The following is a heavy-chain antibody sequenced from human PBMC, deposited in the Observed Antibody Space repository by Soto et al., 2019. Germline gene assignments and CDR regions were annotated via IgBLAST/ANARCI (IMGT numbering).Heavy chain of an antibody. CDR3: ARVSGSYYYGMDV. CDR1: GGSISSSNC. Sequence: QVQLQESGPGLVKPSGTLSLTCAVSGGSISSSNCWSWVRQPPGKGLEWIGEIYHSGSTNYNPSLQSRVTISVDKSKNQFSLKLSSVTAADTAVYYCARVSGSYYYGMDVWGQGTTVTVSS. CDR2: IYHSGST. D-gene: IGHD1-26*01. V-gene: IGHV4-4*02. J-gene: IGHJ6*02.